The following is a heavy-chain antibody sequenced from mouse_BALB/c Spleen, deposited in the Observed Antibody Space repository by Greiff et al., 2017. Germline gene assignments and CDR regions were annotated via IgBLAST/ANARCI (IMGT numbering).Heavy chain of an antibody. CDR3: ARDIPLLTAMDY. Sequence: VKLVESGGGLVQPGGSLRIPFATFGFTFTVYYMSRVRRHPGKALEWLGFIRNKANGYTTEYSASVKGRFTISRDNSQSIPYLQMNTLRAEDSATYYCARDIPLLTAMDYWGQGTSVTVSS. D-gene: IGHD1-2*01. V-gene: IGHV7-3*02. CDR2: IRNKANGYTT. J-gene: IGHJ4*01. CDR1: GFTFTVYY.